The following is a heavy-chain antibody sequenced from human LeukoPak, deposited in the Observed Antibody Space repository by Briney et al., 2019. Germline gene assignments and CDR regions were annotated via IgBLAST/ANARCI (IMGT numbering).Heavy chain of an antibody. J-gene: IGHJ5*02. CDR3: ARSRDSSGYRNNWFDP. CDR2: ISSSGST. V-gene: IGHV4-59*01. Sequence: SETLSLTCTVSDDSISSYYWSWIRQPPGKGLEWIGYISSSGSTNYNPSLKSRVTMSVDTSKNQFSLKLNSVTAADTAVYYCARSRDSSGYRNNWFDPWGQGTLVTVSS. D-gene: IGHD3-22*01. CDR1: DDSISSYY.